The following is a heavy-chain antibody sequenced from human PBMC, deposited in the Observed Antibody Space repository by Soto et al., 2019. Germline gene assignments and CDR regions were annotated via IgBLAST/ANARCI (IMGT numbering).Heavy chain of an antibody. J-gene: IGHJ4*02. CDR3: AKENGYSSSWFEFDY. V-gene: IGHV3-23*01. D-gene: IGHD6-13*01. CDR1: GFTFSSYA. Sequence: GGSLRLSCATSGFTFSSYAMSWVRQAPGKGLEWVSAISGSGGSTYYADSVKGRFTISRDISKNTLYLQMNSLRAEDTAVYYCAKENGYSSSWFEFDYWGQGTLVTVSS. CDR2: ISGSGGST.